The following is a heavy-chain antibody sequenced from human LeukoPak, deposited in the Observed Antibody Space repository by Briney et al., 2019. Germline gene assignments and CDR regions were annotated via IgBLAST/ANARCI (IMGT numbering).Heavy chain of an antibody. D-gene: IGHD4-17*01. CDR1: GGSISSSSYY. CDR3: ARGLYGFERRFDY. CDR2: IYYSGST. J-gene: IGHJ4*02. V-gene: IGHV4-39*01. Sequence: SETLSLTCTVSGGSISSSSYYWGWIRQPPGKGLEWIGSIYYSGSTYYNPSLKSRVTISVDTSKNQFSLKLSSVTAADTAVYYCARGLYGFERRFDYWGQGTLVTVSS.